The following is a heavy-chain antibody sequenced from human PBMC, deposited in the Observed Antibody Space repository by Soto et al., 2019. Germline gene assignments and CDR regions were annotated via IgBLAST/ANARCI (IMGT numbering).Heavy chain of an antibody. D-gene: IGHD3-16*01. J-gene: IGHJ4*02. CDR2: ISATGGGT. Sequence: GSLRLSCAASGFKCSNYAMSWVRQAPGKGLEWVSLISATGGGTYYADSVKGRFTISRDNSHNTLYLQVHSLTAEDTAVYYCAKDRRAGGNSAFYFDFWGQGAQVTVSS. CDR3: AKDRRAGGNSAFYFDF. V-gene: IGHV3-23*01. CDR1: GFKCSNYA.